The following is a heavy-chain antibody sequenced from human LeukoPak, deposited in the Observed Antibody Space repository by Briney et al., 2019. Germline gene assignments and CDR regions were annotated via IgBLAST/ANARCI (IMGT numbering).Heavy chain of an antibody. V-gene: IGHV1-69*05. CDR2: IIPIFGTA. J-gene: IGHJ4*02. CDR1: GGTFSSYA. D-gene: IGHD3-22*01. Sequence: SVKVSCKASGGTFSSYAISWVRQAPGQGLEWMGGIIPIFGTANYGQKFQGRVTITTDESTSTAYMELSSLRSEDTAVYYCARSKSSGYYHYYFDYWGQGTLVTVSS. CDR3: ARSKSSGYYHYYFDY.